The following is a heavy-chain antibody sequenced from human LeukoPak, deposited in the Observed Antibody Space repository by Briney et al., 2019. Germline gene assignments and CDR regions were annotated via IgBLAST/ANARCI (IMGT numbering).Heavy chain of an antibody. D-gene: IGHD3-10*01. CDR3: AKLLWFGELSCDY. Sequence: PGRSLRLSCAASGFTFSSYGMHWVRQAPGKGLEWVAVISYDGSNKYYADSVKGRFTISRDNSKNTLYLQMNSLRAEDTAVYYCAKLLWFGELSCDYWGQGTLVTVSS. V-gene: IGHV3-30*18. CDR2: ISYDGSNK. CDR1: GFTFSSYG. J-gene: IGHJ4*02.